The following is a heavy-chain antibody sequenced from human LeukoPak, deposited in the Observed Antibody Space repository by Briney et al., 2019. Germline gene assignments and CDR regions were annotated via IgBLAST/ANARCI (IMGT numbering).Heavy chain of an antibody. J-gene: IGHJ3*01. D-gene: IGHD2-2*01. CDR2: ITWNSHSI. CDR1: GFTFDDYD. CDR3: AKDISVGIVAEPVAMVSPLDV. Sequence: GGSLRLSCAASGFTFDDYDMHWVRQAPGKGLEWVSGITWNSHSIAYADFVKGRFTISRDNAKNPLYLQMNSLRAEDTALYYCAKDISVGIVAEPVAMVSPLDVWGQGTMVTVSS. V-gene: IGHV3-9*01.